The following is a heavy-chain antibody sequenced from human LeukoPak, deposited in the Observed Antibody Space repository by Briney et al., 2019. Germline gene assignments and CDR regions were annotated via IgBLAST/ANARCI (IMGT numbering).Heavy chain of an antibody. Sequence: SGGSLRLSCAASGFMFSSYAMCWVRQAPGKGLEWVSVISGNGDITYYAESVKGRFTISRDNSKNTLYLQMDGLRGEDTAVYYCAKDRCSGGSCYLFLFSAFDIWGQGTMVTVSS. CDR2: ISGNGDIT. CDR1: GFMFSSYA. CDR3: AKDRCSGGSCYLFLFSAFDI. D-gene: IGHD2-15*01. V-gene: IGHV3-23*01. J-gene: IGHJ3*02.